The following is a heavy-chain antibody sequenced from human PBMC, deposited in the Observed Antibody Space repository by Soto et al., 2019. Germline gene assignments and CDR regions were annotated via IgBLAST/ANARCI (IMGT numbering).Heavy chain of an antibody. CDR3: ARGRDYYGSGRYYSRQHFDY. D-gene: IGHD3-10*01. J-gene: IGHJ4*02. Sequence: SETLSLTCTVSGGSIITSTYYWGWIRQPPGKGLEWIGSMYYSGSTYYSPSLKSRVSISVDTSKNQFSLSLKSVTVADTAVYYCARGRDYYGSGRYYSRQHFDYWGQGALVTVSS. CDR2: MYYSGST. CDR1: GGSIITSTYY. V-gene: IGHV4-39*01.